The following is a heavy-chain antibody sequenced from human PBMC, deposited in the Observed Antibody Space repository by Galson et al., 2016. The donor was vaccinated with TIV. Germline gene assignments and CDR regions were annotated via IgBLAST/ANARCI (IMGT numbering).Heavy chain of an antibody. D-gene: IGHD1-1*01. CDR2: MSHDGNNK. V-gene: IGHV3-30-3*01. Sequence: SLRLSCAASGFTFDSYTFHWVRQTPGKGLEWVAIMSHDGNNKDFADSVQGRFTISRDSSKSTVFLQMNSLRLEDTAVYYCTRDGRGNWKYVDYFDYWGQGTLVTVSS. J-gene: IGHJ4*02. CDR3: TRDGRGNWKYVDYFDY. CDR1: GFTFDSYT.